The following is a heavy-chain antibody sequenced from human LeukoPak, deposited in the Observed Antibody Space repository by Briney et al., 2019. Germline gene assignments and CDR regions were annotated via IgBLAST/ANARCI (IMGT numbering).Heavy chain of an antibody. Sequence: PGGSLRLSCAASGFTFSNYAMSWVRQAPGKGLEWVSTIILSGASTNYADSVKGRFTISRDNSKKTMYLQMKSLRGEDTAVYYCARQGLRYFDWSALWGQGTMVTVSS. CDR3: ARQGLRYFDWSAL. J-gene: IGHJ3*01. CDR2: IILSGAST. CDR1: GFTFSNYA. V-gene: IGHV3-23*01. D-gene: IGHD3-9*01.